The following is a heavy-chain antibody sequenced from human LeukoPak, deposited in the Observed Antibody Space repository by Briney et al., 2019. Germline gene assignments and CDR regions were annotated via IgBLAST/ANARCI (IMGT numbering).Heavy chain of an antibody. CDR2: INHSGST. V-gene: IGHV4-34*01. J-gene: IGHJ5*02. CDR3: ARGGGSGSYCWFDP. CDR1: GGSFSGYY. D-gene: IGHD1-26*01. Sequence: SETLSLTCAVYGGSFSGYYWSWIRQPPGKGLEWIGEINHSGSTNYNPSLKSRVTISVDTSKNQFSLKLGSVTAADTAVYYCARGGGSGSYCWFDPWGQGTLVTVSS.